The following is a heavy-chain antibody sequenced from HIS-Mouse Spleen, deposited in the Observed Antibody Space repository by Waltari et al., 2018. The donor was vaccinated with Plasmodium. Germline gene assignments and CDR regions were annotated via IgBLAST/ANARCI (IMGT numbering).Heavy chain of an antibody. D-gene: IGHD3-3*01. V-gene: IGHV3-30*18. CDR3: AKEVLGYYDFWSRPDY. CDR2: ISYDGSNK. CDR1: GFTFCSYR. Sequence: QVQLVESGGGVVQPGRSLRLSCAAYGFTFCSYRMTWVRQAPGKGLEWVAVISYDGSNKYYADSVKGRFTISRDNSKNTLYLQMNSLRAEDTAVYYCAKEVLGYYDFWSRPDYWGQGTLVTVSS. J-gene: IGHJ4*02.